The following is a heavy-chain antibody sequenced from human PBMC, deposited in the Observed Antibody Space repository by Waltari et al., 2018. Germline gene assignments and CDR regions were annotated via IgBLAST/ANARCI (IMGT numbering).Heavy chain of an antibody. Sequence: EVQLVQSGVEVKKPGESLKISCKGSGYRFTSYWIGWVRQMPGKGLEWMGISYPGEFNLRYSPSFRGQVTISADKSISTAYLQWSSLRASDTAIYYCARLRVEARPEGFDIWGQGTMVTVSS. D-gene: IGHD2-15*01. V-gene: IGHV5-51*01. CDR1: GYRFTSYW. J-gene: IGHJ3*02. CDR3: ARLRVEARPEGFDI. CDR2: SYPGEFNL.